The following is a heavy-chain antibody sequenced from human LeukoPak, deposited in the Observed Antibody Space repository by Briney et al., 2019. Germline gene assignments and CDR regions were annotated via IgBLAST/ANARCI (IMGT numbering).Heavy chain of an antibody. V-gene: IGHV1-18*01. J-gene: IGHJ4*02. Sequence: ASVKVSCKASGYTFTSYGISWVRQAPGPGLEWMGWISAYNGNTNYAQKLQGRVPMTTDTSTSTAYMELRSLRSDDTAVYYCARYYDSCGYPDYWGQGTLVTVSS. CDR2: ISAYNGNT. D-gene: IGHD3-22*01. CDR3: ARYYDSCGYPDY. CDR1: GYTFTSYG.